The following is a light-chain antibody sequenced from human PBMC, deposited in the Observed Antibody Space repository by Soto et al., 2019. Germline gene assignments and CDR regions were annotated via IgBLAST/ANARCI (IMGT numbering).Light chain of an antibody. CDR2: EVT. V-gene: IGLV2-8*01. Sequence: QSVLTQPPSASGSPGQSVTISCTGTSSDVGSYNYVSWYQQYPGKAPKLMIFEVTKRPSGVPDRFSGSKSGNTASLTVSGLQGEDESIYYCSSYGGSNNVIFGGGTKVTVL. J-gene: IGLJ2*01. CDR1: SSDVGSYNY. CDR3: SSYGGSNNVI.